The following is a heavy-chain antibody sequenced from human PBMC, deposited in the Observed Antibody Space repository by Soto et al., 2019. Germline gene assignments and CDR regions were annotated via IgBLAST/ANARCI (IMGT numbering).Heavy chain of an antibody. J-gene: IGHJ4*02. CDR1: GFNFANYA. CDR2: INAGNGHT. V-gene: IGHV1-3*01. D-gene: IGHD2-2*02. Sequence: QVLLVQSGAEVKNPGASVRVSCKASGFNFANYAIQWVRRAPGQRLEWMGWINAGNGHTRYSQKFQGRVTISRDKSANTAYMELSSLTSEDTSTYYCAKAIWENGNCYFDSWGQGTLVTVSS. CDR3: AKAIWENGNCYFDS.